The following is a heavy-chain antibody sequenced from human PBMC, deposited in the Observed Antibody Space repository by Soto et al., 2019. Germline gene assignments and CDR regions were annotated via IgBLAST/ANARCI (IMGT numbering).Heavy chain of an antibody. CDR2: LIPIFGTA. Sequence: QVQLVQSGAEVKKPGSSVNVSCKASGGTFSSYAISWVRQAPGQGLEWMGGLIPIFGTANYAQKFQGRVTITADKSTSTAYMELSSLRSEDTAVYYCARDVLAARLVYWFDPWGQGTLVTVSS. D-gene: IGHD6-6*01. V-gene: IGHV1-69*06. J-gene: IGHJ5*02. CDR1: GGTFSSYA. CDR3: ARDVLAARLVYWFDP.